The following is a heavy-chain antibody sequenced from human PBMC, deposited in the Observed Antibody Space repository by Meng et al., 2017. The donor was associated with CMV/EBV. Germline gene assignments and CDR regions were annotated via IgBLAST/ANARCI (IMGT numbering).Heavy chain of an antibody. D-gene: IGHD5-24*01. CDR3: ARAASGGSERWDYYYYGMDV. Sequence: GESLKISCAASGFTFSSYSMNWVRQAPGKGLEWVSSISSSSSYIYYADLVKGRFTISRDNAKNSLYLQMNSLRAEDTAVYYCARAASGGSERWDYYYYGMDVWGQGTTVTVSS. V-gene: IGHV3-21*01. CDR1: GFTFSSYS. CDR2: ISSSSSYI. J-gene: IGHJ6*02.